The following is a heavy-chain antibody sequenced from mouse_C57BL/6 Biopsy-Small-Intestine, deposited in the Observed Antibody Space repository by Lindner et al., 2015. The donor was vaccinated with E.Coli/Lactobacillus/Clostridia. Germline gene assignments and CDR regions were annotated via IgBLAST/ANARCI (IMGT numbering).Heavy chain of an antibody. J-gene: IGHJ3*01. Sequence: VQLQESGAELARPGASVKMSCKASGYTFTSYSMHWVKQSPEKSLEWIGEINPSSGGTTYNRKFKDKATLTADKSSSTAYMQLSSLTSEDSGVYYCARSAGNDGYFSWFAYWGQGTLVTVSA. CDR3: ARSAGNDGYFSWFAY. V-gene: IGHV1-4*01. CDR2: INPSSGGT. CDR1: GYTFTSYS. D-gene: IGHD2-3*01.